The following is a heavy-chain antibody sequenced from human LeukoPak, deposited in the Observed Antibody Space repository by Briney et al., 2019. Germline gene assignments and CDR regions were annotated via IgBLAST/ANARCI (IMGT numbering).Heavy chain of an antibody. Sequence: ASVKVSCKASGYTFTDYYMHWVRQAPGQGLEWMGWINPGSGGTNYAQNFQGGVTMTRDTSISTAYMELSRLRSDDTAVYYCARPFIETPSLGALDYWGQGTLVTVSS. CDR1: GYTFTDYY. V-gene: IGHV1-2*02. CDR2: INPGSGGT. J-gene: IGHJ4*02. D-gene: IGHD4-23*01. CDR3: ARPFIETPSLGALDY.